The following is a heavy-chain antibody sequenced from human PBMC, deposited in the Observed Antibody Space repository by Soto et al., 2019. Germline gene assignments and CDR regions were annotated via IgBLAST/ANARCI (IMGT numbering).Heavy chain of an antibody. CDR2: IYWDDDK. D-gene: IGHD3-22*01. J-gene: IGHJ3*02. V-gene: IGHV2-5*02. CDR1: GFSLSTSGVG. Sequence: QITLKESGPTLVKLTKNLTLICNFSGFSLSTSGVGVGWIRQPPGKALEWLAFIYWDDDKRYSPSLKSKLTITKDTSKNHVVLTMTNMDPVDTATYYCAHSSAMIGMDTFDIWGQGTMVTVSS. CDR3: AHSSAMIGMDTFDI.